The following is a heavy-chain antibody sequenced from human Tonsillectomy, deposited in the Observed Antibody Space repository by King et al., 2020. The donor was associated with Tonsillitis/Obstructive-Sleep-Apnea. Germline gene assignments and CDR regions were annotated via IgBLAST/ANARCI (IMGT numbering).Heavy chain of an antibody. CDR3: ARALYYGDYGSFDY. Sequence: QLVQSGAEVKKPGASVKVSCKASGYTFTNYGFSWVRQAPGQGLEWMGWISTYNGDTNYAQNLQGRVTMTTDTSSSIAYMELRSLRSDDTAVYYCARALYYGDYGSFDYWGQGTLVTVSS. CDR1: GYTFTNYG. CDR2: ISTYNGDT. V-gene: IGHV1-18*01. D-gene: IGHD4-17*01. J-gene: IGHJ4*02.